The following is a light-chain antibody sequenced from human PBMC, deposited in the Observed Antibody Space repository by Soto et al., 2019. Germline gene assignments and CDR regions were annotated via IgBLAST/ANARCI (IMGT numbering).Light chain of an antibody. V-gene: IGKV1-12*01. CDR1: QGVSTW. Sequence: IQMTQSPSSVSAFVGHSCTITCRASQGVSTWLAWYQQKPGKAANLLIYTASSLQSGVPSRFSGSGSGTDFTLTINGLQPEDFATYYCQQAASFPITFGQGTRVEIK. CDR2: TAS. CDR3: QQAASFPIT. J-gene: IGKJ5*01.